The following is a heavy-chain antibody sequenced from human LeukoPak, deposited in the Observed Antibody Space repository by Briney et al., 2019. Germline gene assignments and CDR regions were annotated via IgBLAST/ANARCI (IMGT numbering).Heavy chain of an antibody. J-gene: IGHJ4*02. CDR1: GFTFSSYG. CDR2: ISYDGSNK. D-gene: IGHD3-22*01. V-gene: IGHV3-30*18. Sequence: GGSLRLSCAASGFTFSSYGMHWVRQAPGKGLEWVAVISYDGSNKYYADSVKGRFTISRDNSKNTLYLQMNSLRAEDTAVYYCAKDRPDSYYYDSSGYYFDHWGQGTLVTVSS. CDR3: AKDRPDSYYYDSSGYYFDH.